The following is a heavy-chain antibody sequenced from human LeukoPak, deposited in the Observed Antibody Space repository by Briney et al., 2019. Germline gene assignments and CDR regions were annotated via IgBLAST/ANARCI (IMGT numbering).Heavy chain of an antibody. D-gene: IGHD6-6*01. Sequence: PWGSLRLSCAASGFTFSDYYMSWIRQAPGKGLEWISYISSSGTTIYYADSVKGRFTISRDNTENSLFLQMNSLRAEDTAVYYCAKLGRAARPVDYWGQGTLVTVSS. V-gene: IGHV3-11*01. CDR3: AKLGRAARPVDY. CDR2: ISSSGTTI. J-gene: IGHJ4*02. CDR1: GFTFSDYY.